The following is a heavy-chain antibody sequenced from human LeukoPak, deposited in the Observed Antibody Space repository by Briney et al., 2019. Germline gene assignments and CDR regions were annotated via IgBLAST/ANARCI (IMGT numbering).Heavy chain of an antibody. Sequence: SETLSLTCTVSGGSISSYYWSGIRQPPAKGLECIGYIYYSWSTNYNPSLKSRVTISVDTSKNQFSLKLSSVTAADTAVYYCARHVRKRGIAVAGTPGWFDPWGQGTLVTVSS. CDR3: ARHVRKRGIAVAGTPGWFDP. CDR2: IYYSWST. D-gene: IGHD6-19*01. V-gene: IGHV4-59*01. J-gene: IGHJ5*02. CDR1: GGSISSYY.